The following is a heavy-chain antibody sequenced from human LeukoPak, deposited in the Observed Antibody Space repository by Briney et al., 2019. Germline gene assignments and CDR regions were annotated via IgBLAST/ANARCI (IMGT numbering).Heavy chain of an antibody. CDR2: IKQDGGEK. Sequence: GGSLRLSCAASGFSFSNYWMNWVRQAPGKGLEWVANIKQDGGEKYYVDSVKGRFTISRDNAKNSLYLQMSSLRAEDTAVYYCGRADQKWFGESMVDYWGQGTLVTVSS. CDR1: GFSFSNYW. J-gene: IGHJ4*02. CDR3: GRADQKWFGESMVDY. V-gene: IGHV3-7*01. D-gene: IGHD3-10*01.